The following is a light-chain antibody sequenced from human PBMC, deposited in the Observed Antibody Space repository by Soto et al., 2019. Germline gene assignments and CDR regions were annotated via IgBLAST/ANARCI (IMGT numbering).Light chain of an antibody. CDR3: SSYTTSSPLGV. V-gene: IGLV2-14*03. CDR1: SSDVGGYEY. J-gene: IGLJ1*01. Sequence: LTRLAYVSGSPGQSNPITRTGTSSDVGGYEYVSWYQQHPGKAPKRIIYDVSDRPSGVSNRFSGSKSGNTASLAISGLQAEDEADYYCSSYTTSSPLGVFGTGTKVTVL. CDR2: DVS.